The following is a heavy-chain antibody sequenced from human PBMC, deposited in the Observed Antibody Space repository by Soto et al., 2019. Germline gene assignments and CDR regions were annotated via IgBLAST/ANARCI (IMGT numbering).Heavy chain of an antibody. J-gene: IGHJ6*02. D-gene: IGHD2-15*01. CDR2: IIPIFGTA. Sequence: QVPLVQSGAEVKKPGSSVKVSCKASGGTFSSYAISWVRQAPGQGLEWMGGIIPIFGTANYAQKFQGRVTITADESTSTAYMELSSLRSEDTAVYYCARAPWTVVAATSDYYYGMDVWGQGTTVTVSS. V-gene: IGHV1-69*01. CDR3: ARAPWTVVAATSDYYYGMDV. CDR1: GGTFSSYA.